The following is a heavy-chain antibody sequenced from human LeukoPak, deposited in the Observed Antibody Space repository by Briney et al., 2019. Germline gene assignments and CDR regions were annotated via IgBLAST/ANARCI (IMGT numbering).Heavy chain of an antibody. CDR3: AKGDYDILTGYYISPFDY. CDR1: GFTFSSYA. Sequence: GGSLRLSCAASGFTFSSYAMSWVRQAPGKGLEWVSAISGSGGSTYYADSVKGRFTISRDNSKNTLYLQMNSLRAEDTAVYYCAKGDYDILTGYYISPFDYWGQGTLVTVSS. D-gene: IGHD3-9*01. J-gene: IGHJ4*02. V-gene: IGHV3-23*01. CDR2: ISGSGGST.